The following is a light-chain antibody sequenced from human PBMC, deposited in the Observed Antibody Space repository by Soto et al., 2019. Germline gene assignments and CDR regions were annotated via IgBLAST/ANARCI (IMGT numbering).Light chain of an antibody. J-gene: IGKJ2*01. CDR3: QQSDTTPYT. Sequence: DIQMTQSPSSLSASIGDTVTIACRASQSINNFLNWYQQKPGQAPELLIYAASNLQSGVPSRFSGGASGTDFTLTIMSLQPEDFATYYCQQSDTTPYTFGQGTKLESK. CDR1: QSINNF. CDR2: AAS. V-gene: IGKV1-39*01.